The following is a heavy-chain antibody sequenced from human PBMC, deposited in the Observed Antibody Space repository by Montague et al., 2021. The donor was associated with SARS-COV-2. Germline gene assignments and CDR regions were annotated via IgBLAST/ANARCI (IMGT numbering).Heavy chain of an antibody. CDR3: ARDRFDFGAGRQGTIDF. J-gene: IGHJ4*02. D-gene: IGHD3-10*01. CDR2: MHFTGKT. Sequence: SETLSLTCSVSGDSITNHYWSWIRQPAGKGLEWIGRMHFTGKTNFSPFFSSRLTMSADTSKNQFSLKLTSVTAADTAIYFCARDRFDFGAGRQGTIDFWGRGTLVTVSS. V-gene: IGHV4-4*07. CDR1: GDSITNHY.